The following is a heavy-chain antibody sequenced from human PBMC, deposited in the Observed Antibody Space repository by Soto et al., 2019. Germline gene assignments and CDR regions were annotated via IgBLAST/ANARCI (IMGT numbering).Heavy chain of an antibody. CDR3: GRLGDRSSSLQGWFDP. Sequence: PGESLTISCQASGYTFSAFWITWLRQMPGKGLEWMATIDPRDSYSNYSLSFQGHVTISADKSIGSAYLHWSTLEASDTAIYYCGRLGDRSSSLQGWFDPWGQGTLVT. V-gene: IGHV5-10-1*01. CDR2: IDPRDSYS. J-gene: IGHJ5*02. CDR1: GYTFSAFW. D-gene: IGHD6-6*01.